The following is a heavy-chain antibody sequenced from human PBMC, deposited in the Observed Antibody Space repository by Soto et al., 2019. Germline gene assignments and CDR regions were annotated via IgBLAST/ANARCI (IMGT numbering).Heavy chain of an antibody. CDR1: GGSFSGYY. D-gene: IGHD6-13*01. J-gene: IGHJ6*03. CDR2: INHSGST. CDR3: ASGGIAAAGPMDV. Sequence: PWETLSLTCAVYGGSFSGYYWSWIRQPPGKGLEWIGEINHSGSTNYNPSLKSRVTISVDTSKNQFSLKLSSVTAADTAVYYCASGGIAAAGPMDVWGKGTTVTVSS. V-gene: IGHV4-34*01.